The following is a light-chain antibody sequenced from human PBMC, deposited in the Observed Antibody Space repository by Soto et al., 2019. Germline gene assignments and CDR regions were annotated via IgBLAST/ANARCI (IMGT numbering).Light chain of an antibody. V-gene: IGLV2-23*01. CDR3: CSYSPTTTLV. J-gene: IGLJ2*01. Sequence: QAVVTQPASVSGSPGQSITISCTGTRSDVGNYNLVSWYQQHPGKAPKLIIYEADKRPSGVSNRFYGYRSGNTASLTISVLQAEDEADYHCCSYSPTTTLVFGGGTKLTVL. CDR1: RSDVGNYNL. CDR2: EAD.